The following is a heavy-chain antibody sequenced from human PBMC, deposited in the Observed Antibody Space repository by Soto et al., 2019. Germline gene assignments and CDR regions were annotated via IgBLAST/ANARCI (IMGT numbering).Heavy chain of an antibody. CDR3: ARGGVGTTRYFDY. Sequence: GGSLRLSCAASGFTFSSYAMSWVRQAPGKGLEWVSAISASGGGSTTYYIDSVKGRFTISRDNSKNTLYLQMNSLRVEDTAVYYCARGGVGTTRYFDYWGQGSLVTVSS. J-gene: IGHJ4*02. V-gene: IGHV3-23*01. CDR1: GFTFSSYA. CDR2: ISASGGGSTT. D-gene: IGHD1-26*01.